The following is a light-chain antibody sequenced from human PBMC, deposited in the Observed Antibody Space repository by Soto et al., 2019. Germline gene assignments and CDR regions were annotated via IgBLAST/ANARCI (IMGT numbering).Light chain of an antibody. Sequence: QLVLTQSPSASASLGASVKLTCTLSSGHSSYAIAWHQQQPEKGPRYLMKLNSDGSHNKGDGIPDRFSGSSSGAERYLTIPSLQSEDEADYYCQTWGTGIQVFGGGTKVTVL. CDR2: LNSDGSH. J-gene: IGLJ2*01. V-gene: IGLV4-69*01. CDR1: SGHSSYA. CDR3: QTWGTGIQV.